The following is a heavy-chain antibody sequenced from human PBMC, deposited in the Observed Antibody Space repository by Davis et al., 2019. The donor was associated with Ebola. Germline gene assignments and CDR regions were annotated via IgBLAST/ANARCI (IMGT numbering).Heavy chain of an antibody. D-gene: IGHD3-16*01. CDR2: TYYSSKWYK. Sequence: HSQTLSLTCDISGDSVSSNSGAWNWIRQSPSRGLEWLGRTYYSSKWYKDYAVSVKSRITINLDTSKNQLSLQLNSVTPEDTAVYYCARVSWGLSKAFDNWGQGTLVTVSS. V-gene: IGHV6-1*01. CDR3: ARVSWGLSKAFDN. CDR1: GDSVSSNSGA. J-gene: IGHJ4*02.